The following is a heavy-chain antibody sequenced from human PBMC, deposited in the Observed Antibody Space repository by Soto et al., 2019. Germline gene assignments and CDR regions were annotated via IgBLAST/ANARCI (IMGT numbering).Heavy chain of an antibody. J-gene: IGHJ5*02. CDR2: INWNGGST. V-gene: IGHV3-20*04. D-gene: IGHD2-15*01. CDR3: AQKPRVMVAATSTWFDH. Sequence: PGGSLRLSCAASGFTFDDYGMSWVRQAPGKGLEWVSGINWNGGSTGYADSVKGRFTISRDNAKNSLYLQMNSLRAEDTATYYCAQKPRVMVAATSTWFDHWGQGTLVTVSS. CDR1: GFTFDDYG.